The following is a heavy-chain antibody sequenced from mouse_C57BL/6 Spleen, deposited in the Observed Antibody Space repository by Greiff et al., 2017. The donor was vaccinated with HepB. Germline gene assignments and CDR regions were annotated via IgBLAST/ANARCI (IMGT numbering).Heavy chain of an antibody. CDR1: GFTFSSYA. J-gene: IGHJ3*01. CDR3: ARNYGNYELFAY. V-gene: IGHV5-4*03. D-gene: IGHD2-1*01. CDR2: ISDGGSYT. Sequence: EVKLMESGGGLVKPGGSLKLSCAASGFTFSSYAMSWVRQTPEKRLEWVATISDGGSYTYYPDNVKARFTISRDNAKNNLYLQMSHLKSEDTAMYYCARNYGNYELFAYWGQGTLVTVSA.